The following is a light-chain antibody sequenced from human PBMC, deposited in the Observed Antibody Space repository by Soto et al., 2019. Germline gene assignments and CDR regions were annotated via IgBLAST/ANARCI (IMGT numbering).Light chain of an antibody. CDR1: EDIDTS. Sequence: DIQMTISPSTLSVSLVYRITITCLASEDIDTSLAWFQQRPGKAPKVLIAGASGLMNGVPSTFSGSGSGTDFTLTISSLQPEDFATYYCQQANSFPWKCGQGTKGDIK. CDR2: GAS. J-gene: IGKJ1*01. V-gene: IGKV1-12*01. CDR3: QQANSFPWK.